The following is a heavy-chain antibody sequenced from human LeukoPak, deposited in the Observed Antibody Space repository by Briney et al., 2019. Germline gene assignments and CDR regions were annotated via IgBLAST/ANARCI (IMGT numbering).Heavy chain of an antibody. D-gene: IGHD3-22*01. Sequence: ASVKVSCKASGYTVTNYGISWVRQAPGQSLDWIGWISTYNGDTNYAQKLQGRVTMTTDTSTSTASMELRSLRSDDTAVYYCARERGYDSSGYYHDAFDVWGQGTMVTVSS. CDR1: GYTVTNYG. CDR2: ISTYNGDT. V-gene: IGHV1-18*01. J-gene: IGHJ3*01. CDR3: ARERGYDSSGYYHDAFDV.